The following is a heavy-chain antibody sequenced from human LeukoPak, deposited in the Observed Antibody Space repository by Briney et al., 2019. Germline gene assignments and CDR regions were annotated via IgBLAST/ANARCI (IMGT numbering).Heavy chain of an antibody. CDR2: ISGSGGST. J-gene: IGHJ4*02. Sequence: GGSLRLSCAASGFTFSTYGMTWVRQAPGKGLEWVSSISGSGGSTYYADSVKGRFPISRDNSKNTLYLQMNSLRGEDTAVYYCAKDAGGYIDYWGQGTLVTVAS. V-gene: IGHV3-23*01. CDR3: AKDAGGYIDY. D-gene: IGHD3-16*01. CDR1: GFTFSTYG.